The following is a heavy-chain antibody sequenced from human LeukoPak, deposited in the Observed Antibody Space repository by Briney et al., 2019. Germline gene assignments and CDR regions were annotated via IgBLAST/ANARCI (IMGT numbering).Heavy chain of an antibody. CDR3: ARGNYDFWSGYPYFDY. D-gene: IGHD3-3*01. Sequence: SETLSLTCTVSGGSVSSGSYYWSWIRQPPGKGLEWIGYIYYSGSTNYNPSLKSRVTISVDTSKNQFSLKLSSVTAADTAVYYCARGNYDFWSGYPYFDYWGQGTLVTVSS. CDR1: GGSVSSGSYY. J-gene: IGHJ4*02. V-gene: IGHV4-61*01. CDR2: IYYSGST.